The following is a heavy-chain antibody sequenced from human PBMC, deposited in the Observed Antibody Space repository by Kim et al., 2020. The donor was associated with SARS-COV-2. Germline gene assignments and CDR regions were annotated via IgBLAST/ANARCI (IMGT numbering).Heavy chain of an antibody. J-gene: IGHJ4*02. CDR3: AADGRSGPAAAEHY. CDR2: IGVGSGNT. CDR1: GFTFTSSA. V-gene: IGHV1-58*01. Sequence: SVKVSCKASGFTFTSSAVQWVRQAPGQRLEWIGWIGVGSGNTNYAQKFQGRVTITTDMSTSTAYMELSSLRSEDTAVYYCAADGRSGPAAAEHYWGQGTLVTISS. D-gene: IGHD6-13*01.